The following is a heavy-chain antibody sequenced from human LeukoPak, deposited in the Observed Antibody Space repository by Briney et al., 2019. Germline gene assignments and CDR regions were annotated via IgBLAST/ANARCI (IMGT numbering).Heavy chain of an antibody. V-gene: IGHV3-23*01. D-gene: IGHD3-10*01. CDR1: GFTFSSYG. CDR2: ISGSGGST. CDR3: AKLPRGTPSDY. J-gene: IGHJ4*02. Sequence: GGSLRLSCAASGFTFSSYGMSWVRQAPGKGLEWVSAISGSGGSTYYADSVKGRFTISRDNSKNTLYLQMSSLRAEDTAVYFCAKLPRGTPSDYWGQGTLVTVSS.